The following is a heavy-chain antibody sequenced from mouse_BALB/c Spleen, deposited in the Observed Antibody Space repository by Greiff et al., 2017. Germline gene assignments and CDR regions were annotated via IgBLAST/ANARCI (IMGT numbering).Heavy chain of an antibody. CDR3: ARSYGSSYDGYAMDY. D-gene: IGHD1-1*01. J-gene: IGHJ4*01. Sequence: EVMLVESGGGLVKPGGSLKLSCAASGFTFSSYAMSWVRQSPEKRLEWVAEISSGGSYTYYPDTVTGRFTISRDNAKNTLYLEMSSLRSEDTAMYYCARSYGSSYDGYAMDYWGQGTSVTVSS. CDR1: GFTFSSYA. CDR2: ISSGGSYT. V-gene: IGHV5-9-4*01.